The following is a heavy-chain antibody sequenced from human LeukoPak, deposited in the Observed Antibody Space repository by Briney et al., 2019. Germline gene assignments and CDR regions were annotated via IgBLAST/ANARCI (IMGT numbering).Heavy chain of an antibody. J-gene: IGHJ6*04. D-gene: IGHD4-17*01. CDR1: GGSLIGYY. CDR3: ARQSYTVTHYYGMDV. V-gene: IGHV4-34*01. CDR2: INHSGST. Sequence: SETLSLTFAVYGGSLYGGSLIGYYWSWIRQPPGKGLEWIGEINHSGSTNYNPSLKSRVTISADTSKNQFSLELSSVTAAHTAVYYCARQSYTVTHYYGMDVWGSGTTVTVSS.